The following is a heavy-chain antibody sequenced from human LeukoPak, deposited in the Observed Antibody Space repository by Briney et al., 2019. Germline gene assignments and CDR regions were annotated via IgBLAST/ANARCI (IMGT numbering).Heavy chain of an antibody. J-gene: IGHJ5*02. CDR3: TSSGAPDGWFDP. Sequence: GGSLRLSCTASGFTFGDYAMSWVRQAPGKGLEWVGFIRSKAYGGTTEYAASVKGRFTISRDDSKSIAYLQMNSLKTEDTAVYYCTSSGAPDGWFDPWGQGTLVTVSS. CDR1: GFTFGDYA. CDR2: IRSKAYGGTT. V-gene: IGHV3-49*04.